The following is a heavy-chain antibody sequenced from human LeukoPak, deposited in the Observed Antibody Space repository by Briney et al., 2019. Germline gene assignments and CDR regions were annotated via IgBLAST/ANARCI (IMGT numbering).Heavy chain of an antibody. Sequence: GGFLRLSCAASGFTFSSYAMSWVRQAPGKGLEWVSTITDSGGTTFYADSVRGRFTISRDNFKDTVYLQMNSLRAEDTAVYYCAKLWRGSHPRYFDHWGQGTLVTVSS. CDR3: AKLWRGSHPRYFDH. CDR2: ITDSGGTT. D-gene: IGHD1-26*01. CDR1: GFTFSSYA. J-gene: IGHJ4*02. V-gene: IGHV3-23*01.